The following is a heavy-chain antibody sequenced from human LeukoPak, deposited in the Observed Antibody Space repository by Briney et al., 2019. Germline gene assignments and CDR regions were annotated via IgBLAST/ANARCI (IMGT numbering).Heavy chain of an antibody. CDR2: ISGSGDST. CDR1: GFTFSSYG. V-gene: IGHV3-23*01. J-gene: IGHJ4*02. Sequence: GGSLRLSCPASGFTFSSYGMNWVRQAPGKGLEWVSAISGSGDSTYYADSVKGRFTISRANSKSTLYLQMKGLRAEDTALYYCAKSLGPYYFDYWGQGTLVTVSS. CDR3: AKSLGPYYFDY.